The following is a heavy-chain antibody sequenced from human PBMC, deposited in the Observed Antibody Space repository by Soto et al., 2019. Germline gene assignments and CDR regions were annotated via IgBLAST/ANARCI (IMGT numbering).Heavy chain of an antibody. CDR2: ISYDGSNK. CDR1: GFTFSSYA. Sequence: QVQLVESGGGVVQPGRSLRLSCAASGFTFSSYAMHWVRQAPGKGLEWVAVISYDGSNKYYADSVKGRFTISRDNSKNTLYLQMNSLRAEDTAVYYCARDGRYSYGGYYFAYWGQGTLVTVSS. D-gene: IGHD5-18*01. V-gene: IGHV3-30-3*01. J-gene: IGHJ4*02. CDR3: ARDGRYSYGGYYFAY.